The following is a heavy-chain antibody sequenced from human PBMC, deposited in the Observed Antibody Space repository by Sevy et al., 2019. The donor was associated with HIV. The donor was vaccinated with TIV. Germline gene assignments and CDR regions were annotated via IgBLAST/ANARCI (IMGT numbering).Heavy chain of an antibody. CDR1: GFTFSSYW. Sequence: GGSLRLSCAASGFTFSSYWMTWVRQAPGKGLEWVANIKQDMSEKYYADSVKGRFTISRDNARNSLYLQMNSLRAEDTALYYCARDCSSTNCLWGLDVWGQGTTVTVSS. CDR2: IKQDMSEK. CDR3: ARDCSSTNCLWGLDV. V-gene: IGHV3-7*03. D-gene: IGHD2-2*01. J-gene: IGHJ6*02.